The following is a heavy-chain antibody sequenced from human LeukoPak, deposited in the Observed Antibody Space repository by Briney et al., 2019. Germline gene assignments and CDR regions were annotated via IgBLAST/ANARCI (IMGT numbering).Heavy chain of an antibody. J-gene: IGHJ4*02. CDR2: IYPGDSNS. V-gene: IGHV5-51*01. Sequence: GESLKISCKGSGYSFTNYWIGWVRQIPGKGLEWMGIIYPGDSNSKYSPSFQGQVTMSADKSISTAYLQWSSLKASDTAMYYCARTKGYCSGGRCYQSYFDYWGQGTLVTVSS. D-gene: IGHD2-15*01. CDR3: ARTKGYCSGGRCYQSYFDY. CDR1: GYSFTNYW.